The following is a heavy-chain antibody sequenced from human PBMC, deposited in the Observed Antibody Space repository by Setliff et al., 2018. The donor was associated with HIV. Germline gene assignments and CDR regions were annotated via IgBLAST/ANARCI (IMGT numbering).Heavy chain of an antibody. CDR3: TGHNSYCIAD. CDR2: ISSDSHYI. V-gene: IGHV3-21*01. J-gene: IGHJ4*02. CDR1: GFAFNTYS. D-gene: IGHD2-15*01. Sequence: GGSLRLSCAASGFAFNTYSMNWIRQAPGKGLEWVSSISSDSHYIYYADSVRGRFTISRDNAKNSLYLQMNSLRAEDTALYYCTGHNSYCIADWGQGTLVTVSS.